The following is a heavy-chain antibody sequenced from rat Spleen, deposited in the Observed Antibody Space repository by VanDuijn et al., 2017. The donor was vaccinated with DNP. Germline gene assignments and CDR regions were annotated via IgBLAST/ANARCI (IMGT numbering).Heavy chain of an antibody. Sequence: EVQLVESGGDLVQPGRSLKLSCVASGFTFNNYWMTWIRRVPGKGLEWVASITSSGGTTYYSDSVKGRYTISRDSAKDTLYLQMNSLRSEDTATYYCARNYGGYRPWDYWGQGVMVTVSS. CDR2: ITSSGGTT. CDR1: GFTFNNYW. D-gene: IGHD1-11*01. J-gene: IGHJ2*01. V-gene: IGHV5-31*01. CDR3: ARNYGGYRPWDY.